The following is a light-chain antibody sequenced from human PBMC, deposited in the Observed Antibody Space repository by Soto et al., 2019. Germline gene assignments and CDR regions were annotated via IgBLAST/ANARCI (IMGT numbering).Light chain of an antibody. CDR1: QSISSNY. J-gene: IGKJ3*01. Sequence: EIVLTQSPGTLSLSPGERATLSCRASQSISSNYLAWYQQIPGQAPRLLIFGASYRATGIPDRFSGSGSGTDFTLTISRLEPEDFAVYYCQQYSSSPPEFTFGPGTRVDSK. V-gene: IGKV3-20*01. CDR3: QQYSSSPPEFT. CDR2: GAS.